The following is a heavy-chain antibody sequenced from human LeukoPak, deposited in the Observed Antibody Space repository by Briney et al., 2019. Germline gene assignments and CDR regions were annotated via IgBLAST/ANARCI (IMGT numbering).Heavy chain of an antibody. Sequence: SETLSLTCTVSGGSISSYYWSWIRQPPGKGLEWIGYIYYSGGTNYNPSLKSRVTISADTSKNQFSLKLSSVTAADTAVYYCASGYCSGGSCYPNYWGQGTLVTVSS. CDR1: GGSISSYY. D-gene: IGHD2-15*01. CDR2: IYYSGGT. V-gene: IGHV4-59*01. CDR3: ASGYCSGGSCYPNY. J-gene: IGHJ4*02.